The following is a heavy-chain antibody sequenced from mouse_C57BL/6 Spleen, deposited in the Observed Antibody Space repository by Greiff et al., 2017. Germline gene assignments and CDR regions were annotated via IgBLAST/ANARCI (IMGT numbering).Heavy chain of an antibody. J-gene: IGHJ3*01. V-gene: IGHV3-6*01. CDR1: GYSITSGYY. CDR2: IRYDGSN. D-gene: IGHD1-1*01. CDR3: AREVDYYGSSLFAY. Sequence: EVKLMESGPGLVKPSQSLSLTCSVTGYSITSGYYWNWIRQFPGNKLEWMGYIRYDGSNNYNPSLKNRISITRDTSKNQFFLKLNSVTTEDTATYYCAREVDYYGSSLFAYWGQGTLVTVSA.